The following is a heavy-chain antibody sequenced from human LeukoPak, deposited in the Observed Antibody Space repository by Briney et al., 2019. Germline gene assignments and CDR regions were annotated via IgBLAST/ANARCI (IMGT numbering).Heavy chain of an antibody. Sequence: SETVSLTCPFSFDSLSSQYWSWIRQPPGKGLEWFGYIFYSGTTNYNPSLKSRVTLSIDTSKKEFSLTLTSVTAADTAVYYCARGGYGGNFYWYFDLWGRGTLVTVSS. CDR2: IFYSGTT. J-gene: IGHJ2*01. D-gene: IGHD4-23*01. CDR3: ARGGYGGNFYWYFDL. CDR1: FDSLSSQY. V-gene: IGHV4-59*11.